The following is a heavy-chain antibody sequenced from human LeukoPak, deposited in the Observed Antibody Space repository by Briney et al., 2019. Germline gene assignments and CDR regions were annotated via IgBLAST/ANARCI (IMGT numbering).Heavy chain of an antibody. CDR2: IYYSGST. J-gene: IGHJ2*01. D-gene: IGHD2-21*02. CDR1: GDSVSSGDYH. CDR3: ARARGRHIVVVTAINDWYFDL. V-gene: IGHV4-61*08. Sequence: PSETLSLTCTVSGDSVSSGDYHWSWIRQPPGKGLEWIGYIYYSGSTNYNPSLKSRVTISVDTSKNQFSLKLSSVTAADTAVYYCARARGRHIVVVTAINDWYFDLWGRGTLVTVSS.